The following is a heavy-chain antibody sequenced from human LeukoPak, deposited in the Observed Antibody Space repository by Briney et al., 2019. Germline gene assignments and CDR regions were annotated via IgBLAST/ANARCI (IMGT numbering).Heavy chain of an antibody. D-gene: IGHD2-15*01. J-gene: IGHJ5*02. V-gene: IGHV3-48*03. Sequence: GGSLRLSCAASGFTFSSYEMNWVRQAPGKGLEWVSYISSSGSTTYYADSVKGRFTISRDNAKNSLYLQMNSLRAEDTAVYYCAREISRGWFDPWGQGTLVTVSS. CDR2: ISSSGSTT. CDR1: GFTFSSYE. CDR3: AREISRGWFDP.